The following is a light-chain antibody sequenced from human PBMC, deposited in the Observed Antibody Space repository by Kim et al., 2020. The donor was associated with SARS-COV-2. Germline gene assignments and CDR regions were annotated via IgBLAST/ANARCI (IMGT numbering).Light chain of an antibody. CDR2: DVD. V-gene: IGLV2-14*03. Sequence: SELTQPASVSGSLGQSVTISCTGTTSDIGGYNHVSWYQQYPGKVPKLMVYDVDKRPSWVSYRFSASKSGNTASLTISGLQAEDEATYYCNSYRTGNTLVFGGWTQLTVL. CDR3: NSYRTGNTLV. J-gene: IGLJ3*02. CDR1: TSDIGGYNH.